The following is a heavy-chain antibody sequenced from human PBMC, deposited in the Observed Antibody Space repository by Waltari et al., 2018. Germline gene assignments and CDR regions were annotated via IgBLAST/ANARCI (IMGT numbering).Heavy chain of an antibody. CDR1: GFNFTSYT. V-gene: IGHV3-21*01. CDR3: ASHFEDYYYYMDV. CDR2: IGANGDYI. J-gene: IGHJ6*03. Sequence: EVQLVESGGGLVTPGGSLRLSCAASGFNFTSYTMNWVRQAPGKGLEWVSSIGANGDYIYYADSVKGRFTTSRDNARNSLYLQMTSLRAEDTAVYFCASHFEDYYYYMDVWGKGTTVTVSS.